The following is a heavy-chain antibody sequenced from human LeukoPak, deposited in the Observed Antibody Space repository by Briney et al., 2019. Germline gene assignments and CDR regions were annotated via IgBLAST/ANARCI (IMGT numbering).Heavy chain of an antibody. CDR1: GFIVSSND. J-gene: IGHJ6*02. CDR3: ARSNSGGYYGDYYYGMDV. D-gene: IGHD1-26*01. Sequence: GGSLRLSCAASGFIVSSNDMSWVRRAPGKGLEWVSVIYSGGSTHYVDSVKGRFTISRHNSKNTMYLQMDSLRAEDTGIYYCARSNSGGYYGDYYYGMDVWGQGTTVTVSS. V-gene: IGHV3-53*01. CDR2: IYSGGST.